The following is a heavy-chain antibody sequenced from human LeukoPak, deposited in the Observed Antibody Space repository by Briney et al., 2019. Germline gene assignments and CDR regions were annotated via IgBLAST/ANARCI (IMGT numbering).Heavy chain of an antibody. Sequence: SETLSLTCTVSGGSISSGGYYWSWIRQHPGKGLEWIGYIYYSGSTYYNPSLKSRVTMSVDTSKNQFSLKLSSVTAADTAVYYCARTTRYSDYGGGAFDIWGQGTLVTVSS. D-gene: IGHD5-12*01. V-gene: IGHV4-31*03. CDR2: IYYSGST. CDR1: GGSISSGGYY. J-gene: IGHJ3*02. CDR3: ARTTRYSDYGGGAFDI.